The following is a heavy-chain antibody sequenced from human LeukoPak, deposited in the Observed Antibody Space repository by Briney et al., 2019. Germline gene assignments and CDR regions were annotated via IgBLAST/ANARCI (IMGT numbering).Heavy chain of an antibody. CDR1: GFTFSSYG. CDR2: IRYDGSNK. Sequence: GGSLRLSCAASGFTFSSYGMHWVRQAPGKGLEWVAFIRYDGSNKYYADSVKGRFTISRDNSKNTLYLQMNSLRAEDTAVYYCAKASGTYYYDSSGFDHWGQGTLVTVSS. CDR3: AKASGTYYYDSSGFDH. J-gene: IGHJ4*02. D-gene: IGHD3-22*01. V-gene: IGHV3-30*02.